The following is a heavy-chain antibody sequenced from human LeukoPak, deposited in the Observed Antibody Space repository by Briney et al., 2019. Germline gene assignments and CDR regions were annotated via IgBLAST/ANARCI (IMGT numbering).Heavy chain of an antibody. CDR1: GGSIRSSSYY. D-gene: IGHD5-18*01. CDR3: ARGAYSYNYPFDY. CDR2: IYYSGTT. Sequence: PSETLSLTCTVSGGSIRSSSYYWSWIRQPPGKGLEWIGYIYYSGTTNYNPSLKSRVTISVDTSKNQFSLKLSSVTAADTAVYYCARGAYSYNYPFDYWGQGTLVTVSS. J-gene: IGHJ4*02. V-gene: IGHV4-61*01.